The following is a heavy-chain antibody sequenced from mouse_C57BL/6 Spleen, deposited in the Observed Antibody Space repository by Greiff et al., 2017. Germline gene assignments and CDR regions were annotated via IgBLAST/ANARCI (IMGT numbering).Heavy chain of an antibody. Sequence: QVQLQQPGAELVRPGSSVKLSCKASGYTFTSYWMHWVKQRPIQGLEWIGNIDPSDSETHYNQKFKDKATLTVDKSSSTAYMQLSSLTSEDSAVYYCARREVTDRYCDYWGQGTTLTVSS. D-gene: IGHD2-1*01. CDR1: GYTFTSYW. CDR3: ARREVTDRYCDY. CDR2: IDPSDSET. V-gene: IGHV1-52*01. J-gene: IGHJ2*01.